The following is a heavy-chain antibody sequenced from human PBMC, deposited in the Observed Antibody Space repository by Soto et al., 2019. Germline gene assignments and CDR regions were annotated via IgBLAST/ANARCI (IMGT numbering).Heavy chain of an antibody. V-gene: IGHV1-2*02. J-gene: IGHJ4*02. CDR2: INPKSGDT. D-gene: IGHD5-18*01. Sequence: DPVKVSCQASGYTCRAYYYIHWMRQAPGQGLEWMGWINPKSGDTDYAQKFQGRVTMTRDTSFIRAYMELSSLRSEDTAVYYCATRYSYVHFWRQGSLVGVSS. CDR1: GYTCRAYY. CDR3: ATRYSYVHF.